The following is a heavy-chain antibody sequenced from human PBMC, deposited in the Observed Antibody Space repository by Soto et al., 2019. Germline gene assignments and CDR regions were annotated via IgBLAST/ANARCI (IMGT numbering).Heavy chain of an antibody. Sequence: QVQLQESGPGLVKPSQTLSLTCTVSGGSISSGGYYWSWIRQHRGKGLEWIGYIYYSGSTYYNPSLKSRVTISSDTCQNQFSLKLSSVTAADTAVYYCAGDLAYGVRGVKAPYWYFDLWGRGTLVTVSS. D-gene: IGHD3-10*01. J-gene: IGHJ2*01. CDR3: AGDLAYGVRGVKAPYWYFDL. CDR2: IYYSGST. V-gene: IGHV4-31*03. CDR1: GGSISSGGYY.